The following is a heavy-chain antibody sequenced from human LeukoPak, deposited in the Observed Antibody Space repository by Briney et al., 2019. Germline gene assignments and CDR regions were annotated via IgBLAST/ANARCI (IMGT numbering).Heavy chain of an antibody. V-gene: IGHV1-69*10. J-gene: IGHJ4*02. CDR3: ARDSVEMATITLDY. CDR1: GGTFSNYS. Sequence: GASVKVSCKASGGTFSNYSISWVRQAPGQGLEWMGGIIPILGIANYAQKFQGRVTITADKSTSTAYMELSSLRSEDTAVYYCARDSVEMATITLDYWGQGILVTVSS. CDR2: IIPILGIA. D-gene: IGHD5-24*01.